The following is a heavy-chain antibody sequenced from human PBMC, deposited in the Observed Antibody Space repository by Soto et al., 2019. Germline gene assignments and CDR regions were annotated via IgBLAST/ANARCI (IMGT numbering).Heavy chain of an antibody. CDR1: GYTFTSYY. CDR2: INPSGGST. Sequence: ASVKVSCKASGYTFTSYYMHWGRQAPGQGLEWMGIINPSGGSTSYAQKFQGRVTMTRDTSTSTVYMELSSLRSEDTAVYYCARGASIAARRLHYYYGMDVWGQGTTVTVSS. D-gene: IGHD6-6*01. CDR3: ARGASIAARRLHYYYGMDV. J-gene: IGHJ6*02. V-gene: IGHV1-46*01.